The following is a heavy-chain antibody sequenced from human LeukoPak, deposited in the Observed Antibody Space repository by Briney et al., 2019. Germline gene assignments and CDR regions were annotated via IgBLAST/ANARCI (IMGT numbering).Heavy chain of an antibody. CDR2: FDPEDGET. J-gene: IGHJ4*02. D-gene: IGHD5-12*01. CDR1: GYTLTELS. Sequence: APVKVSCKVSGYTLTELSMHWVRQAPGKGLEWMGGFDPEDGETIYAQKLQGRVTMTTDTSTSTAYMELRSLRSDDTAVYYCAATRRSGYVIFDYWGQGTLVTVSS. V-gene: IGHV1-24*01. CDR3: AATRRSGYVIFDY.